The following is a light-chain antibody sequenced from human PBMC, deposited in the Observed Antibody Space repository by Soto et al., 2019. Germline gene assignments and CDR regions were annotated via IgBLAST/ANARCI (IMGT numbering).Light chain of an antibody. CDR2: SAS. CDR3: QQYDNTPQT. Sequence: EIVMTQSPATLSVSLGERATLSCRASQTVSSNLAWYQQKPGQAPRLLIYSASTRATGIPARFSGSGSGTEFTLTISSLQSEDFAVYHCQQYDNTPQTFGQGTKVEIK. CDR1: QTVSSN. V-gene: IGKV3-15*01. J-gene: IGKJ2*01.